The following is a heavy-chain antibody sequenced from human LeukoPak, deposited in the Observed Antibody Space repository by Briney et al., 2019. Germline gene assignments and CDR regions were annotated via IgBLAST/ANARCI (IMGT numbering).Heavy chain of an antibody. D-gene: IGHD1-26*01. CDR3: AKSPIVGATGDAFGI. CDR1: GFTFSSYA. CDR2: ISGSGGST. J-gene: IGHJ3*02. Sequence: SGGSLRLSCAASGFTFSSYAMSWVRQAPGKGLEWVSAISGSGGSTYYADSVKGRYTISRDNSKNTLYLQMNSLRAEDTAVYYCAKSPIVGATGDAFGIWGQGTMVTVSS. V-gene: IGHV3-23*01.